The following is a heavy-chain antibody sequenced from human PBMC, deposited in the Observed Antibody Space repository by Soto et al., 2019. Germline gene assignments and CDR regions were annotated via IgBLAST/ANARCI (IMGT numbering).Heavy chain of an antibody. CDR3: ARSTLPGIAEAGTADYYYYYGMDV. Sequence: KGSRYRFKIYWVGVSRQKNGKGLEWMGIIYPGDSDTRYSPSFQGQVTISADKSISTAYLQWSSLKASDTAKYYCARSTLPGIAEAGTADYYYYYGMDVWGQGTTVTVSS. J-gene: IGHJ6*02. D-gene: IGHD6-19*01. V-gene: IGHV5-51*01. CDR1: RYRFKIYW. CDR2: IYPGDSDT.